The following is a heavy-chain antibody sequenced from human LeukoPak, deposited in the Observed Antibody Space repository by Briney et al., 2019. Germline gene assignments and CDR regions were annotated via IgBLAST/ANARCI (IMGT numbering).Heavy chain of an antibody. J-gene: IGHJ4*02. CDR2: ISSSSTI. CDR1: GFTFSDYY. Sequence: GGSLRLSCAASGFTFSDYYMNWVRQAPGKGLEWVSSISSSSTIYYADSVKGRFTISRDNAKNTLYLQMNSLRAEDTAVYYCARDGYESFDYWGQGTLVTVSS. CDR3: ARDGYESFDY. D-gene: IGHD5-12*01. V-gene: IGHV3-69-1*01.